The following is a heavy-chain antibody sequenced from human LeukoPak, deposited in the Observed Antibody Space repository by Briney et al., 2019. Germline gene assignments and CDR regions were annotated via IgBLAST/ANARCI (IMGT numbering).Heavy chain of an antibody. CDR1: GYTFTSYA. Sequence: ASVKVSCKASGYTFTSYAMNWVRQAPGQGLEWMGWINPNSGGTNYAQKFQGRVTMTRDTSISTAYMELSRLRSDDTAVYYCARDQMGGSANPGITIFGVVNVGSLDYAFDIWGQGTMVTVSS. CDR3: ARDQMGGSANPGITIFGVVNVGSLDYAFDI. D-gene: IGHD3-3*01. J-gene: IGHJ3*02. V-gene: IGHV1-2*02. CDR2: INPNSGGT.